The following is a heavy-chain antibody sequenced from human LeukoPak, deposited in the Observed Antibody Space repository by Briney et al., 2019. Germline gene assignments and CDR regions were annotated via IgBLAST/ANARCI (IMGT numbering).Heavy chain of an antibody. V-gene: IGHV3-33*01. Sequence: GGSLRLSCAASGFTFSSYGMHWVRQAPGKGLEGVAVIWYDGSNKYYADSVKGRFTISRDNSKNTLYLQMNSLRAEDTAVYYCARPHYYDSSGYYEKSWYFDYWGQGTLVTVSS. CDR3: ARPHYYDSSGYYEKSWYFDY. J-gene: IGHJ4*02. CDR1: GFTFSSYG. CDR2: IWYDGSNK. D-gene: IGHD3-22*01.